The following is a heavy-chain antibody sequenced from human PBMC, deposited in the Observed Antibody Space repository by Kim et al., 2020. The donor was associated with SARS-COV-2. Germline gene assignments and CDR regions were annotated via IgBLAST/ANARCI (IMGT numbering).Heavy chain of an antibody. D-gene: IGHD1-26*01. Sequence: SETLSLTCAVYGGSFSGYYWSWIRQPPGKGLEWIGEINHSGSTNYNPSLKSRVTISVDTSKNQFSLKLSSVTAADTAVYYCARGRRVGATAVFDYWGQGTLVTVSS. CDR1: GGSFSGYY. V-gene: IGHV4-34*01. CDR3: ARGRRVGATAVFDY. J-gene: IGHJ4*02. CDR2: INHSGST.